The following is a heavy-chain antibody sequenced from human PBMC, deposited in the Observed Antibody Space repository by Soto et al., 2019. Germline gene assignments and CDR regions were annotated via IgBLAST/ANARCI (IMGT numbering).Heavy chain of an antibody. D-gene: IGHD2-15*01. CDR2: IHYSGST. V-gene: IGHV4-59*01. CDR3: TKYRRTDAEGYSFDY. CDR1: GGSISGSY. J-gene: IGHJ4*02. Sequence: PSETLSLTCTVSGGSISGSYWSWIRQTPGKVLEWVGYIHYSGSTNYSSSLKSRVTMSVASAKNQFSLQLSSVTAADTAVYFCTKYRRTDAEGYSFDYWGQGALVTFSS.